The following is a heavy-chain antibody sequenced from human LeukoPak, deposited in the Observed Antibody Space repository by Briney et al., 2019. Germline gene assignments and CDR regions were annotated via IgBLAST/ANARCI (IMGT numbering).Heavy chain of an antibody. D-gene: IGHD1-26*01. CDR1: GFTFSSYA. CDR2: ISYDGSNK. Sequence: GGSLRLSCAASGFTFSSYAMHWVRQAPGKGLEWVAVISYDGSNKYYADSVKGRFTISRDNSKNTLYLQMNSLRAEDTAVYYCARELWSGSCLFDYWGQGTLVTVSS. CDR3: ARELWSGSCLFDY. J-gene: IGHJ4*02. V-gene: IGHV3-30*04.